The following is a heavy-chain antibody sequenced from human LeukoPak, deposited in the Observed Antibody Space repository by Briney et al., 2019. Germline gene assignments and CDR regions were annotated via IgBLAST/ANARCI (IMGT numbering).Heavy chain of an antibody. CDR3: ARDGGRPDCGGDCYWAQLYY. J-gene: IGHJ4*02. CDR2: ISYDGSNK. CDR1: GFTFSSYA. V-gene: IGHV3-30-3*01. D-gene: IGHD2-21*02. Sequence: GRSLRLSCAASGFTFSSYAMHWVRQAPGKGLEWVAVISYDGSNKYYADSVKGRFTISRDNSKNTLYLQMNSLRAEDTAVYYCARDGGRPDCGGDCYWAQLYYWGQGTLVTVSS.